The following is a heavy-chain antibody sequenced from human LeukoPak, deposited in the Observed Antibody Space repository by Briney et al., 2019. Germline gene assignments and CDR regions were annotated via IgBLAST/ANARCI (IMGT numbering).Heavy chain of an antibody. V-gene: IGHV3-23*01. CDR3: ARGATYYYYMDV. CDR2: VSGSGGSA. D-gene: IGHD2-15*01. J-gene: IGHJ6*03. CDR1: GFPFSNYA. Sequence: GGSLRLSCAASGFPFSNYAMSWVRQAPGKGLEWVSGVSGSGGSAYYADSVKGRFAISRDDSKNTLYLQMNSLRGEDTAVYYCARGATYYYYMDVWGKGTTVTVSS.